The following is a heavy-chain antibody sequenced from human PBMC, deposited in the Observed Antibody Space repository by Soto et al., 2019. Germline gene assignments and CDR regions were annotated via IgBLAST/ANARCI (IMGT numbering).Heavy chain of an antibody. Sequence: PSETLSLTCTVSGGSISSYYWSWIRQPPGKGLEWIGYIYYSGSTNYNPSLKSRVTISVDTSKNQFSLKLSSVTAADTAVYYCARDLDSPDNSGWFDPWGQGTLVTVSS. CDR3: ARDLDSPDNSGWFDP. CDR2: IYYSGST. J-gene: IGHJ5*02. V-gene: IGHV4-59*01. D-gene: IGHD6-19*01. CDR1: GGSISSYY.